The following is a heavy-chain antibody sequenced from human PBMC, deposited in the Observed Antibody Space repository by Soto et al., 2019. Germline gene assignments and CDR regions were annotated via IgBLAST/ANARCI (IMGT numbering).Heavy chain of an antibody. J-gene: IGHJ6*03. V-gene: IGHV4-34*01. CDR3: ARGIAGYRHYMDV. Sequence: QVQLHQWGAGLLKPSETLSLTCSVYGESFRGFFWTWVRLPPGQGLEWIGEMNPGGSSNYNPSLKWRVTISVGAPNMQFSLTITAVTAADTGVYFCARGIAGYRHYMDVWGKGTRVTVSS. CDR2: MNPGGSS. D-gene: IGHD3-16*02. CDR1: GESFRGFF.